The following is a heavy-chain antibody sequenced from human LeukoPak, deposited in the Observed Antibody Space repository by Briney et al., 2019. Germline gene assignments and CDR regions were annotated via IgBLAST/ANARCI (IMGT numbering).Heavy chain of an antibody. V-gene: IGHV1-8*01. CDR3: ARVGRRIVGATTRWYYFDY. CDR2: MNPNSGNT. CDR1: GYTFTSYD. J-gene: IGHJ4*02. D-gene: IGHD1-26*01. Sequence: ASVKVSCKASGYTFTSYDINWVRQATGQGLEWMGWMNPNSGNTGYAQKFQGRVTMTRNTSISTAYRELSSLRSEDTAVYYCARVGRRIVGATTRWYYFDYWGQGTLVTVSS.